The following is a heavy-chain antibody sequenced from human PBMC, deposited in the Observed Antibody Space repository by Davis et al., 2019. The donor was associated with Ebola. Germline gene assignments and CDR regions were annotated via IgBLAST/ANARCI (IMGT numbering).Heavy chain of an antibody. D-gene: IGHD2-2*01. CDR3: ARQGYCNSTSCNNWFDP. V-gene: IGHV5-51*01. CDR2: IYPGDSDT. Sequence: GESLKISCQGSGYTFTSYWIAWVRQMPGRGLEWMGIIYPGDSDTRYSPSFEGQVTISVDKSISTAYLQWSSLKASDTAIYYCARQGYCNSTSCNNWFDPWGQGTLVTVSS. J-gene: IGHJ5*02. CDR1: GYTFTSYW.